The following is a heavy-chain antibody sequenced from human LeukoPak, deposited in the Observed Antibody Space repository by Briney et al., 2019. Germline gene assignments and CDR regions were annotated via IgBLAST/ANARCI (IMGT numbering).Heavy chain of an antibody. CDR1: GDSIRSGTYY. Sequence: SQALSLTCSVSGDSIRSGTYYWSWIRQPAGKGLEWIGRIYTSGSTSYNPSLKSRVTISVDTSKNQFSLKLTSVTAADTAVHYCARDQRRAWFDPWGQGTLVTVSS. V-gene: IGHV4-61*02. CDR3: ARDQRRAWFDP. J-gene: IGHJ5*02. CDR2: IYTSGST.